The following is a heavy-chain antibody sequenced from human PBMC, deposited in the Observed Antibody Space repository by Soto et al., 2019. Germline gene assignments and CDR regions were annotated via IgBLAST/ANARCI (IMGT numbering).Heavy chain of an antibody. Sequence: QPGGSLRLSCAASGFTFSSYAMSWVRQAPGKGLEWVSAISGSGGSTNYADSVKGRFTISRDNSKNTLYLQMNSLRAEDTAVYYCAKVDDSSGYYLLRAAFDIWGQGTMVTVSS. D-gene: IGHD3-22*01. V-gene: IGHV3-23*01. CDR2: ISGSGGST. J-gene: IGHJ3*02. CDR1: GFTFSSYA. CDR3: AKVDDSSGYYLLRAAFDI.